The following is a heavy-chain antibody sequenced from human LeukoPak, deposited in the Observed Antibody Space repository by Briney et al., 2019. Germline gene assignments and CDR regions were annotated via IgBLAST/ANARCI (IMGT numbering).Heavy chain of an antibody. D-gene: IGHD3-3*01. Sequence: ASVKVSCKASGYTFTSYGISWVRQAPGQGLEWMGWISAYNGNTNYAQKLQGRVTMTTGTSTSTAYMELRSLRSDDTAVYYCARIPLTIFGVVIPYYFDYWGQGTLVTVSS. V-gene: IGHV1-18*01. J-gene: IGHJ4*02. CDR3: ARIPLTIFGVVIPYYFDY. CDR1: GYTFTSYG. CDR2: ISAYNGNT.